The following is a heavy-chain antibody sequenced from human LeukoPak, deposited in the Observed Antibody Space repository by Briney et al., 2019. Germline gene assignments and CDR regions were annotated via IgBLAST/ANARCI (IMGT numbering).Heavy chain of an antibody. D-gene: IGHD1-26*01. Sequence: GGSLRLSCAASGFTFDDYAMHWVRQAPGKGLEWVSGNSWNSGSIGYADSVKGRFTISRDNAKNSLYLQMNSLRAEDTALYYCAKDTLSGSYSVGGPFDYWGQGTLVTVSS. CDR3: AKDTLSGSYSVGGPFDY. V-gene: IGHV3-9*01. J-gene: IGHJ4*02. CDR1: GFTFDDYA. CDR2: NSWNSGSI.